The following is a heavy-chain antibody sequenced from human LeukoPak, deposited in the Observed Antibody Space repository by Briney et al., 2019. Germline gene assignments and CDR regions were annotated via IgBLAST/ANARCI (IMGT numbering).Heavy chain of an antibody. CDR2: ISWNSGSI. J-gene: IGHJ4*02. V-gene: IGHV3-9*01. D-gene: IGHD5-18*01. CDR1: GFIFDDYA. CDR3: AKLAAGYGYSGYFDY. Sequence: GGSLRLSCAASGFIFDDYAMHWVRQAPGKGLEWVSGISWNSGSIGYADSVKGRFTISRDNAKNSLYLQMNSLRAEDTALYYCAKLAAGYGYSGYFDYWGQGTLVTVSS.